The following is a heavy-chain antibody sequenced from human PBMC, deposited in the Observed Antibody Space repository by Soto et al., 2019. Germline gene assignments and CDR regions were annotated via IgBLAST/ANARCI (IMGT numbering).Heavy chain of an antibody. CDR3: ARAPTGTTNFDY. V-gene: IGHV1-69*02. J-gene: IGHJ4*02. CDR1: GGTFSSYT. CDR2: IIPILGIA. Sequence: QVQLVQSGAEVKKPGSSVKVSCKASGGTFSSYTISWVRQAPGQGLEWLGRIIPILGIANYAQKFQGRVTITADKSTSTAYMELRSLRSEDTAVYYCARAPTGTTNFDYWGQGTLVTVSS. D-gene: IGHD1-1*01.